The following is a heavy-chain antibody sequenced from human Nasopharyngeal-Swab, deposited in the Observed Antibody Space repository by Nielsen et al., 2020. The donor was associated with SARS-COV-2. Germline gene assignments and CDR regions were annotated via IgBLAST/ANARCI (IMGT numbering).Heavy chain of an antibody. J-gene: IGHJ4*02. CDR3: SKNEYFCFDF. CDR2: ISGSSTHT. V-gene: IGHV3-11*03. CDR1: GFTFSDFY. D-gene: IGHD2/OR15-2a*01. Sequence: GGSLRLSCAASGFTFSDFYMTWIRQAPGKGLEWISTISGSSTHTDYADSVKGRFTMSRDNSKNTLYLQMNGLRAEDTAIYYCSKNEYFCFDFWGQGALVTVSS.